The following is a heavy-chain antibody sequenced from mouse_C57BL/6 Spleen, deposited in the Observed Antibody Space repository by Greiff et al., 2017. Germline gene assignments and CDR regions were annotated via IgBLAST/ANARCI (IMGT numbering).Heavy chain of an antibody. J-gene: IGHJ2*01. CDR1: GYTFTDYN. D-gene: IGHD2-3*01. CDR3: ARTWLLLFDY. Sequence: VQLQQSGPELVKPGASVKMSCKASGYTFTDYNMHWVKQSHGKSLEWIGYINPNNGGTSYNQKFKGKATWTVNKSSSTAYMELRSLTSEDSAVYYCARTWLLLFDYWGQGTTLTVSS. V-gene: IGHV1-22*01. CDR2: INPNNGGT.